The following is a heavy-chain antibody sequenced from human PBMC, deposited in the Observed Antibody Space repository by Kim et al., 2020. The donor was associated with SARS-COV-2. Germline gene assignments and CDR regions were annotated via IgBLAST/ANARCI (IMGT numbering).Heavy chain of an antibody. Sequence: ASVKVSCKASGYTLTSDAMDWVRQAPGQGLEWLGWIKTNNIGYSQKFQGRITITWDTSASTVYMELNSLRSEDTAVYYCARGYDYAFHDWGQGTLVTVSS. CDR3: ARGYDYAFHD. J-gene: IGHJ4*02. CDR2: IKTNNI. D-gene: IGHD2-2*01. CDR1: GYTLTSDA. V-gene: IGHV1-3*04.